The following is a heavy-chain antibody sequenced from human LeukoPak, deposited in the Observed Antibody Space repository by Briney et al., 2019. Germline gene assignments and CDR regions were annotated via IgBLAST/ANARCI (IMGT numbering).Heavy chain of an antibody. CDR1: GYSFTNYW. CDR2: IYPGDSDT. Sequence: GESLKISCKGSGYSFTNYWIGWVRQMPGKGLGWMGIIYPGDSDTRYSPSFEGQVTISAVKSISTAYLQWSSLKASDTAMYYCARNVYYDLGSYYLPNWFDPWGQGTLVTVSS. CDR3: ARNVYYDLGSYYLPNWFDP. D-gene: IGHD3-10*01. J-gene: IGHJ5*02. V-gene: IGHV5-51*01.